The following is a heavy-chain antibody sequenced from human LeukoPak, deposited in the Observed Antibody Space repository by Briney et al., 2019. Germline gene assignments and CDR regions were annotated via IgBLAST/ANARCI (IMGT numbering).Heavy chain of an antibody. D-gene: IGHD3-10*01. J-gene: IGHJ4*02. V-gene: IGHV3-49*04. CDR2: IRSKAYGATT. CDR3: TRGYYYLY. Sequence: GRSLRLSCTASGFTFGDYAMSWVRQAPGKGLEWVGFIRSKAYGATTEYAASVKGRFTISRDDSKSIAYLQMNSLKTEDTAVYYCTRGYYYLYWGQGTLVTVSS. CDR1: GFTFGDYA.